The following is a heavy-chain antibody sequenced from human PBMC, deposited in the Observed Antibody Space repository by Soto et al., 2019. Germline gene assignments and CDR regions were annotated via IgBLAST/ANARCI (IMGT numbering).Heavy chain of an antibody. V-gene: IGHV1-18*01. CDR1: GYTFTSYG. Sequence: ASVKVSCKASGYTFTSYGISWVRQAPGQGLEWMGWISAYNGNTNYAQKLQGRVTMTADTSTSTAYMELSSLRSEDTAVYDCARGAIFGNFESWGQGPLVTVSS. D-gene: IGHD3-3*01. CDR2: ISAYNGNT. CDR3: ARGAIFGNFES. J-gene: IGHJ4*02.